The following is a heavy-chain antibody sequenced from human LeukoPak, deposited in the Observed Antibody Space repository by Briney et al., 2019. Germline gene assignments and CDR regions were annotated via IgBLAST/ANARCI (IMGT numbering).Heavy chain of an antibody. V-gene: IGHV3-30*04. D-gene: IGHD2-2*01. CDR2: ISYDGSNK. CDR1: GFTFSSYE. J-gene: IGHJ4*02. CDR3: AREPRYCSSTSCYDYLDY. Sequence: GGSLRLSCAASGFTFSSYEMNWVRQAPGKGLEWVAVISYDGSNKYYADSVKGRFTISRDNSKNALYLQMNSLRAEDTAVYYCAREPRYCSSTSCYDYLDYWGQGTLVTVSS.